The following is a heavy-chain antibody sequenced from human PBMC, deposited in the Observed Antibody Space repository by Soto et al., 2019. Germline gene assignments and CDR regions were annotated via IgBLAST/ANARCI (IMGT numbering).Heavy chain of an antibody. J-gene: IGHJ4*02. D-gene: IGHD3-10*01. Sequence: EVQLLESGGGLVQPGGSLRLSCAASGLTFSTYAMSWVRQAPGKGLEWVSSISGNGANTYYTDSVKGRSIISRDNSKNTLYLQMNSLSAAGTALYHCARNRPNYDGSGGGYYKMGGDYWGQGTLVTVSS. V-gene: IGHV3-23*01. CDR2: ISGNGANT. CDR3: ARNRPNYDGSGGGYYKMGGDY. CDR1: GLTFSTYA.